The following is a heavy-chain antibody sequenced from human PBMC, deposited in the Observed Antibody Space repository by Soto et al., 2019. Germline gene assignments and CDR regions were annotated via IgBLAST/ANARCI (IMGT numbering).Heavy chain of an antibody. D-gene: IGHD1-1*01. V-gene: IGHV1-3*01. CDR3: ARRSPRYGIDF. CDR2: INADNGDT. CDR1: GYSFSASL. J-gene: IGHJ4*02. Sequence: QVQLVQSGAEVKTPGASVKNSCKASGYSFSASLMQWVRQDPGQTLEWMGWINADNGDTKYPQKFQGRVAITRDTSASTAYMELRSLRSEDSAVYYCARRSPRYGIDFWGPGTLVTVSS.